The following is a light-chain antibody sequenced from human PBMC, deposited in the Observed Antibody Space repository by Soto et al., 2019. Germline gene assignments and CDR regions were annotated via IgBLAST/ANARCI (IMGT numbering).Light chain of an antibody. CDR3: HQDFNLPWT. Sequence: EIVLTQSPVTLSLSPGERATLSCMAIQTVSRMYLYWFQQKPGQAPRLLIYGTSTRATGIPVRFSGSGSGTDFTLTISSLQPEDFEVYFCHQDFNLPWTCGQGTKVDIK. CDR2: GTS. CDR1: QTVSRMY. J-gene: IGKJ1*01. V-gene: IGKV3D-7*01.